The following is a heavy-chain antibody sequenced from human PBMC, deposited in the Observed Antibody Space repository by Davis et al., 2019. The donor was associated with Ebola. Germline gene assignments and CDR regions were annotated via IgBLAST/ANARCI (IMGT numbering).Heavy chain of an antibody. D-gene: IGHD5-18*01. V-gene: IGHV3-48*01. CDR1: GFTFSSYS. J-gene: IGHJ4*02. CDR3: AKDHTAMVTENFDY. Sequence: GESLKISCAASGFTFSSYSMNWVRQAPGKGLEWVSYISSSSSTIYYADSVKGRFTISRDNAKNSLYLQMNSLRAEDTAVYYCAKDHTAMVTENFDYWGQGTLVTVSS. CDR2: ISSSSSTI.